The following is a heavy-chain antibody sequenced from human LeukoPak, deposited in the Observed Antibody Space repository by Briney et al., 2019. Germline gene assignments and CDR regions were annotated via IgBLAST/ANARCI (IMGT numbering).Heavy chain of an antibody. CDR2: ISGSGDSV. CDR1: GFTFRNYA. V-gene: IGHV3-23*01. Sequence: GGSLRLSCAASGFTFRNYAMAWVRQTPGMGLECVSAISGSGDSVRHADSVKGRFTISRDNSKNTLYLQMDNLRAEDTALYYCARDFWATNYYYGMDVWGQGTTVTVS. CDR3: ARDFWATNYYYGMDV. J-gene: IGHJ6*02. D-gene: IGHD3-3*01.